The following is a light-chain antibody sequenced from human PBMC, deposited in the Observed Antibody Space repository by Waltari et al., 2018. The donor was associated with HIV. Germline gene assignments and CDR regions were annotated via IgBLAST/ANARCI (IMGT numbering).Light chain of an antibody. CDR3: SSYTGSSTYVV. Sequence: QSALTQPASVSGSPGQSITISCAATSSDVGGYDFVSWYQQHPGKAPKLMLYEVSNRPSGVSNRFSGSKSGNTASLTVSGLQAEDEADYYCSSYTGSSTYVVFGGGTKLTVL. CDR2: EVS. CDR1: SSDVGGYDF. V-gene: IGLV2-14*01. J-gene: IGLJ2*01.